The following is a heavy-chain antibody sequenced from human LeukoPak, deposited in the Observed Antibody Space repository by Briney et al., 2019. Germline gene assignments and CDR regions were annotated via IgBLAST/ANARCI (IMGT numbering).Heavy chain of an antibody. D-gene: IGHD2-15*01. CDR2: ISNNGGYT. CDR1: GFTFSSYA. V-gene: IGHV3-23*01. J-gene: IGHJ4*02. CDR3: ARQLGYCSDGSCYFPY. Sequence: GGSLRLSCAASGFTFSSYAMSWVRQAPGKGLEWVSAISNNGGYTYYADSVQGRFTISRDNSKSTLCLQMNSLRAEDTAVYYCARQLGYCSDGSCYFPYWGQGTLVTVSS.